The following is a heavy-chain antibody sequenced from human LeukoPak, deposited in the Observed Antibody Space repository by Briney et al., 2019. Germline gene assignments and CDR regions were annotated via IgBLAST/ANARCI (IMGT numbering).Heavy chain of an antibody. V-gene: IGHV3-53*01. J-gene: IGHJ4*02. CDR3: ARDLSY. Sequence: GRSLRLSCAASGFTVSSNYMSWVRQAPGKGLEWVAVIYSGVNTYYADSVKGRFTISRDNSKNTLYLQMNSLRAEDTAVYYCARDLSYWGQGTLVTVSS. CDR2: IYSGVNT. CDR1: GFTVSSNY.